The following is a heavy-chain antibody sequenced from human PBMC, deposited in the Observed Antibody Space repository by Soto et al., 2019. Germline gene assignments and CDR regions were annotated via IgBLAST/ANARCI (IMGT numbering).Heavy chain of an antibody. V-gene: IGHV4-30-2*01. CDR3: ARVYLRGGSYYTDY. J-gene: IGHJ4*02. D-gene: IGHD1-26*01. CDR2: IYRSGST. Sequence: SETLSLTCTVSGFSISSGAYYWSWIRQHPGKGLEWIGYIYRSGSTYYNPSLKSRVTISVDRSKNQFSLKLSSVTAADTAVYYCARVYLRGGSYYTDYWGQGTLVTVSS. CDR1: GFSISSGAYY.